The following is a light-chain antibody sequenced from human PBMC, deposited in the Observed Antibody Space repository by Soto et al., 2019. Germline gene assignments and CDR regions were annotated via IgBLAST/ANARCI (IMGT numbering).Light chain of an antibody. J-gene: IGKJ5*01. CDR2: GAS. Sequence: EIVLTHSPDTLSVSPGEIATLSCRASQSVATNLAWYQQKPGQPPRLLIYGASTRATGIPARFSGSGSGTDFTLTISRLEPEDFAVYHCQQYGSSPLITFGQGTRLEIK. CDR3: QQYGSSPLIT. V-gene: IGKV3-20*01. CDR1: QSVATN.